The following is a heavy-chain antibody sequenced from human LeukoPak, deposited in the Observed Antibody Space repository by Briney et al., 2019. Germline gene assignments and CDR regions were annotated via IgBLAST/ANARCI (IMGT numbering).Heavy chain of an antibody. CDR2: IYYSGST. CDR3: ARDLTGTSLFDY. Sequence: SETLSLTCTVSGGSISSGDYYLSWIRQPPGKGLEWIGYIYYSGSTYYNPSLKSRVTISVDTSKNQFSLKLSSVTAADTAVYYCARDLTGTSLFDYWGQGTLVTVSS. J-gene: IGHJ4*02. V-gene: IGHV4-30-4*08. D-gene: IGHD1-7*01. CDR1: GGSISSGDYY.